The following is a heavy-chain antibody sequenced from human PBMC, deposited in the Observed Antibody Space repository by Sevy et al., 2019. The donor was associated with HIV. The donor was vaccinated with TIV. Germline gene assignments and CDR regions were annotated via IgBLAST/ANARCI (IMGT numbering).Heavy chain of an antibody. CDR2: LRTYNGET. V-gene: IGHV1-18*01. Sequence: ALVKVSCKTSGYTFIKHPLSWVRQAPGQGLEWMGCLRTYNGETKYAQKFQGRATMTTDTSTSTAYMELRCLRSDYTAVDYCSRDSDGSVRYYLDYFDSWGQGTLFTVSS. J-gene: IGHJ4*02. D-gene: IGHD3-22*01. CDR1: GYTFIKHP. CDR3: SRDSDGSVRYYLDYFDS.